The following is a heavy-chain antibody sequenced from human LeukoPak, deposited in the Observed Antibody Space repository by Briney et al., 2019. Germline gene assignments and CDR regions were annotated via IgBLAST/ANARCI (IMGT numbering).Heavy chain of an antibody. CDR1: GGSFSGYY. J-gene: IGHJ6*04. CDR2: INHSGST. D-gene: IGHD2-2*01. V-gene: IGHV4-34*01. Sequence: PSETLSLTCAVYGGSFSGYYWSWIRQPPGKGLEWIGEINHSGSTNYNPSLKSRVTISVDTSKNQFSLKLSSVTAADTAVYHCARGLIVVVPAASYYYYGMDVWGKGTTVTVSS. CDR3: ARGLIVVVPAASYYYYGMDV.